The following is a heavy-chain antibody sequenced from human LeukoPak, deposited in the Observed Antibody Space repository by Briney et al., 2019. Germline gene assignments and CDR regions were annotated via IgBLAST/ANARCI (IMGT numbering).Heavy chain of an antibody. Sequence: GGSLRLSCAASGFTVSNYHINWVRQAPGWELEWVAAIIHTGVETYYADSVKGRFTLSRNNSENMVHLQMNSLRAEDTAVYYCARDRSTNKGWFDPWGQGTLVTVSS. J-gene: IGHJ5*02. CDR1: GFTVSNYH. V-gene: IGHV3-23*01. CDR3: ARDRSTNKGWFDP. D-gene: IGHD2-2*01. CDR2: IIHTGVET.